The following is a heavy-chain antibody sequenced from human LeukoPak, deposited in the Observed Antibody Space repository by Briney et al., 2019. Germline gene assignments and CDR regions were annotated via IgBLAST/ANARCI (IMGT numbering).Heavy chain of an antibody. V-gene: IGHV4-39*06. CDR3: VSGRVAGIDAFDI. Sequence: SETLSLTCTVSGGSISSSSYYWGWIRQPPGKGLEWIGSIYYSGSTYYNPSLKSRVTMSVDTSKNQSLQLNSVTPEDTAVYYCVSGRVAGIDAFDIWGQGTMVTVSS. J-gene: IGHJ3*02. CDR1: GGSISSSSYY. D-gene: IGHD6-19*01. CDR2: IYYSGST.